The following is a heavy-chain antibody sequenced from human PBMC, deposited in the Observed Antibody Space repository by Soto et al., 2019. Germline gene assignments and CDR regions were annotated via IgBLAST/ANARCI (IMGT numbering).Heavy chain of an antibody. J-gene: IGHJ4*02. D-gene: IGHD2-21*02. CDR1: GYPFTDYF. CDR2: ISLYHHST. V-gene: IGHV1-46*01. Sequence: ASVKVSCKTSGYPFTDYFIHWVRQAPGQRLEWMGIISLYHHSTSYAQKFQGRLTVTADTSTTTVYMDLSSLTSEDSAVYWCARELYSCGGDCPYYMDYWGQGTLVTSPQ. CDR3: ARELYSCGGDCPYYMDY.